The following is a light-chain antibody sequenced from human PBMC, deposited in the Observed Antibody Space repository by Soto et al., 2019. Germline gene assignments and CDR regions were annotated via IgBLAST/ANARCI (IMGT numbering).Light chain of an antibody. CDR3: QQYGTPLFT. Sequence: IVLTQSPGTLSLSPGERATLSCGASQSVTNNFLAWYQQKPGQAPRLLIYGASSRATGVPDRFSGSWSGTDSTLTISRLEPGDFAVYYCQQYGTPLFTCGPGTKVDIK. V-gene: IGKV3-20*01. CDR1: QSVTNNF. CDR2: GAS. J-gene: IGKJ3*01.